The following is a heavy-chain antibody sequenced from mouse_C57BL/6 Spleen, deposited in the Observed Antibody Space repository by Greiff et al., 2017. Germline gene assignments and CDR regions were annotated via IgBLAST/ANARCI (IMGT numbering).Heavy chain of an antibody. Sequence: VKLMESGAELVKPGASVKISCKASGYAFSSYWMNWVKQRPGKGLEWIGQIYPGDGDTNYNGKFKGKATLTADKSSSTAYMQLSSLTSEDAAVYFCARTITTGFDYWGQGTTLTVSS. J-gene: IGHJ2*01. D-gene: IGHD2-4*01. CDR2: IYPGDGDT. CDR3: ARTITTGFDY. V-gene: IGHV1-80*01. CDR1: GYAFSSYW.